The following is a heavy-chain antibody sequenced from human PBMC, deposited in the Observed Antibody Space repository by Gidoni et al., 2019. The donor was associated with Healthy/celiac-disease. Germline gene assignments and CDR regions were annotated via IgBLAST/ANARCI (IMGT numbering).Heavy chain of an antibody. CDR3: ARGRSGYYGSGSYRSTTYFDY. CDR2: INHSGST. Sequence: QVQLPQWGAGLLKPPETLSLTCAVSGGSFSGYYWSWIRQPPGKGLEWIGEINHSGSTNYNPSRKRRVTISVDTSKNQFSLKLSSVTAAETAVYYCARGRSGYYGSGSYRSTTYFDYWGQGTLVTVSS. D-gene: IGHD3-10*01. V-gene: IGHV4-34*01. J-gene: IGHJ4*02. CDR1: GGSFSGYY.